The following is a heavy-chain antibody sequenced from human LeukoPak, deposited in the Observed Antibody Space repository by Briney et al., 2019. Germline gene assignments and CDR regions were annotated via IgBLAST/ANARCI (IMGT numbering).Heavy chain of an antibody. CDR2: ISSSSSTI. V-gene: IGHV3-48*04. Sequence: TGGSLRLSCAASGFTFSSYSMNWVRQAPGKGLEWVSYISSSSSTIYYADSVKGRFTISRDNAKNSLYLQMNSLRAEDTAVYYCARDQGGGYDYFDYWGQGTLVTVSS. J-gene: IGHJ4*02. D-gene: IGHD5-12*01. CDR1: GFTFSSYS. CDR3: ARDQGGGYDYFDY.